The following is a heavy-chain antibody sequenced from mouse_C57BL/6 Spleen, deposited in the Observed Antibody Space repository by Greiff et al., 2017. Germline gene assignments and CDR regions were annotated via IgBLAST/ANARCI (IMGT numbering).Heavy chain of an antibody. CDR1: GYTFTSYW. CDR3: ARGAIYYDY. V-gene: IGHV1-69*01. J-gene: IGHJ2*01. CDR2: IDPYDSYT. Sequence: QVQLQQPGAELVMPGASVKLSCKASGYTFTSYWMHWVKQRPGQGLEWIGEIDPYDSYTNYNQKFKGKSTLTVDKSSSTAYMQLSSLTSEDSAVYYCARGAIYYDYWGQGTTLTVSS.